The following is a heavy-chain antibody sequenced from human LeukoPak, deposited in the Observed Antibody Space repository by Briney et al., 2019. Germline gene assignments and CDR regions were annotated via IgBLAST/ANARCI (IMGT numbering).Heavy chain of an antibody. J-gene: IGHJ5*02. CDR3: ARSGEPKYSSSWYRGGSWFDP. V-gene: IGHV7-4-1*02. CDR2: INTNTGNP. CDR1: GYTFTSYA. Sequence: ASVKVSCKASGYTFTSYAMNWVRQAPGQGLEWMGWINTNTGNPTYAQGFTGRFVFSLDTSVSTAYLQISSLKAEDTAVYYCARSGEPKYSSSWYRGGSWFDPWGQGTLVTVSS. D-gene: IGHD6-13*01.